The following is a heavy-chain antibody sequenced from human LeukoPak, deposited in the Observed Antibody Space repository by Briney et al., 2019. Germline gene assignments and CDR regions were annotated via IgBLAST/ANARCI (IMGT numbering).Heavy chain of an antibody. CDR1: GYTFTSYD. Sequence: ASVKVSCKASGYTFTSYDINWVRQATGQGLEWMGWMNPNSGNTDYAQKFQGRVTMTRNTSISTAYMELSSLRSEDTAVYYCARLGHIVVVTANAGAFDIWGQGTMVTVSS. V-gene: IGHV1-8*01. CDR2: MNPNSGNT. J-gene: IGHJ3*02. CDR3: ARLGHIVVVTANAGAFDI. D-gene: IGHD2-21*02.